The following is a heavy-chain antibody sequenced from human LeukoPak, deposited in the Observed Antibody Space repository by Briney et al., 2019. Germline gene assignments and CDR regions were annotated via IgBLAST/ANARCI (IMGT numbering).Heavy chain of an antibody. V-gene: IGHV1-46*01. CDR1: GYSFTSHY. Sequence: ASVKVSRKASGYSFTSHYMHWVRQAPGQGLEWMGLINPSGSSTLYAQKFQGRVTMTRDMSTTTDYMELSSLRSEDTAVYYCARDSSAGTYYYGSDHWGQGTLVTVSS. CDR2: INPSGSST. CDR3: ARDSSAGTYYYGSDH. J-gene: IGHJ4*02. D-gene: IGHD3-10*01.